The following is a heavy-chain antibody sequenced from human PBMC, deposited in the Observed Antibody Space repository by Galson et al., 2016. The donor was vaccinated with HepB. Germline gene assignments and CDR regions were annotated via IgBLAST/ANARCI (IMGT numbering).Heavy chain of an antibody. CDR3: HVWFGESRYGVDV. Sequence: SLRLSCAASGFTFDDYGMDWVRQAPGKGLVWVSRISSDGSKTTYADSVKGRVTLSRDNAKNTLSLQMNSLRVEDTAVYYCHVWFGESRYGVDVWGQGATFTVSS. D-gene: IGHD3-10*01. V-gene: IGHV3-74*01. CDR2: ISSDGSKT. CDR1: GFTFDDYG. J-gene: IGHJ6*02.